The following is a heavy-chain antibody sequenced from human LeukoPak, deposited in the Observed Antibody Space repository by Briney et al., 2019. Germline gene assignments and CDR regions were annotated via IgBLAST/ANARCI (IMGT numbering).Heavy chain of an antibody. CDR2: IYTSGST. CDR3: ARVIAVAGTPFDY. V-gene: IGHV4-4*07. CDR1: GGSISSYY. D-gene: IGHD6-19*01. Sequence: SETLSLTCTVSGGSISSYYWSWIRQPAGKGLKWIGLIYTSGSTNYNPSLKSRVTISVDKSENQFSLKLSSVTAADTAVYYCARVIAVAGTPFDYWGQGTLVTVSS. J-gene: IGHJ4*02.